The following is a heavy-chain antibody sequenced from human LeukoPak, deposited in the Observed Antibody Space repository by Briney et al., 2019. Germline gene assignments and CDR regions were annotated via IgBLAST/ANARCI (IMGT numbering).Heavy chain of an antibody. CDR3: ARGELNYDYVWGSYHLSGYFDY. CDR2: INSDGSST. V-gene: IGHV3-74*01. J-gene: IGHJ4*02. Sequence: GGSLRLSCAASGFTFSSYWMHWVRQAPGKGLVWVSRINSDGSSTSYADSVKGRFTISRDNAKNTLYLQMNSLRAEDTAVYYCARGELNYDYVWGSYHLSGYFDYWGQGTLVTVSS. CDR1: GFTFSSYW. D-gene: IGHD3-16*02.